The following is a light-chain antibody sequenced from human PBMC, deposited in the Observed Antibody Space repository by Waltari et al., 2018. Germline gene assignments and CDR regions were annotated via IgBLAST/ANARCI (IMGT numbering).Light chain of an antibody. J-gene: IGKJ2*01. CDR3: QQYGSSPYT. CDR2: ATS. CDR1: QSVSSSF. Sequence: EHVLTQSPGTLSLSPGERATLSCRASQSVSSSFLAWYQQKLGQAPRLLIYATSSRATGIPDRFSGSGSGTDFTLTISRLEPEDFAVYYCQQYGSSPYTFGQGTKLEIK. V-gene: IGKV3-20*01.